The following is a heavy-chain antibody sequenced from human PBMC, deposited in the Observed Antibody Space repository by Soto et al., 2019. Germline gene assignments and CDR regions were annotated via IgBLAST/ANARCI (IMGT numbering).Heavy chain of an antibody. D-gene: IGHD6-6*01. CDR3: ASLEYSSSSRYYYYYMDV. CDR1: GGSFSGYY. CDR2: INHSGST. V-gene: IGHV4-34*01. J-gene: IGHJ6*03. Sequence: SETLSLTCAVYGGSFSGYYWSWIRPPPGKGLEWIGEINHSGSTNYNPSLKSRVTISVDTSKNQFSLKLSSVTAADTAVYYCASLEYSSSSRYYYYYMDVWGKGTTVTVSS.